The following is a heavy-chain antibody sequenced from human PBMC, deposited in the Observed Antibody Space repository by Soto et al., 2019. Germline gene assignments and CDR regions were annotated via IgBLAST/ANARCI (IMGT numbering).Heavy chain of an antibody. V-gene: IGHV3-23*01. CDR3: AKGPEYDILTGCDY. CDR1: GFTFSLSA. D-gene: IGHD3-9*01. Sequence: EVQLLESGGGFVQPGESLSLSCVASGFTFSLSAMSWVRQAPGRGLEWVSSISGGGGSTEYTDSVKGRFTISMDNSKYTVHLQMYSLRAEDTAVYYCAKGPEYDILTGCDYWGQGALSPSPQ. J-gene: IGHJ4*02. CDR2: ISGGGGST.